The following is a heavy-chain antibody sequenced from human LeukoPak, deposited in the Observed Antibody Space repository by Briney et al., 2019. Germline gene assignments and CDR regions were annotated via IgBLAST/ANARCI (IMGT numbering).Heavy chain of an antibody. CDR3: AKWSPLLDSTSCLGGGCNAFDI. D-gene: IGHD2-2*01. V-gene: IGHV3-23*01. Sequence: PGGSLRLSCAASGFTVSSNYMSRVRQAPGKGLEWVSAISGSDDGTYYGDSVKGRFTISRDNSKNTLYLQMNSLRAEDTAIYYCAKWSPLLDSTSCLGGGCNAFDIWGQGTMVTVSS. CDR1: GFTVSSNY. CDR2: ISGSDDGT. J-gene: IGHJ3*02.